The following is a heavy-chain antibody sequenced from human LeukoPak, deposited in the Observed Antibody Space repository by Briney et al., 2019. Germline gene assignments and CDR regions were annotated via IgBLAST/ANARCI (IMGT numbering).Heavy chain of an antibody. J-gene: IGHJ4*02. CDR1: GFTVSSNY. CDR3: ARVDYGSGNDYFDY. V-gene: IGHV3-53*01. D-gene: IGHD3-10*01. CDR2: IYSGGST. Sequence: GGSLRLSSAASGFTVSSNYMSWVRQAPGKGLEWVSVIYSGGSTYYADSVKGRFTISRDNSKNTLYLQMNSLRAEDTAVYYCARVDYGSGNDYFDYWGQGTLVTVSS.